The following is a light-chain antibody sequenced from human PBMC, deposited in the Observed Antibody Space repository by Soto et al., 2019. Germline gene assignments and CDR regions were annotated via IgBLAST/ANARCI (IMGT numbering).Light chain of an antibody. J-gene: IGLJ1*01. CDR2: DVS. V-gene: IGLV2-14*01. Sequence: QSVLTQPASVSGSPGQSITISCTGTSSDVGGYNYVSWYQQHPGKAPKLMIYDVSNRPSGVSNRFSGSKSGNTASLTISGLQAEDEADNYCRSYTSSSTLGVFGTGTKLTVL. CDR3: RSYTSSSTLGV. CDR1: SSDVGGYNY.